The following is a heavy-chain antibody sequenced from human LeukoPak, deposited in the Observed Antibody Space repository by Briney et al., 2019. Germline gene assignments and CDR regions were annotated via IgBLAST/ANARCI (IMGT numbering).Heavy chain of an antibody. J-gene: IGHJ6*03. CDR2: INTNTGNP. V-gene: IGHV7-4-1*02. CDR3: ARLVWSGYLQPSLYYYYYMDV. Sequence: ASVKVSCKASGYTFTSYAMNWVRQAPGQGLEWMGWINTNTGNPTYAQGFTGRFVFSLDTSVSTAYLQISSLKAEDTAVYYCARLVWSGYLQPSLYYYYYMDVWGKGTTVTVSS. D-gene: IGHD3-3*01. CDR1: GYTFTSYA.